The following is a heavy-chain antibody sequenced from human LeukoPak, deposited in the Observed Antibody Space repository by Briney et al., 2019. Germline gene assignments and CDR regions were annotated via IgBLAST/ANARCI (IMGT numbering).Heavy chain of an antibody. CDR3: ARGDIVVVPAAKNWYFDL. CDR1: GGSISSYY. CDR2: IYYSGST. V-gene: IGHV4-59*01. Sequence: KPSETLSLTCTVSGGSISSYYWSWVRQPPGKGLEWIGYIYYSGSTTYSPSLKSRVTISIDTSKNQFSLRLSSVAAADTAVYYCARGDIVVVPAAKNWYFDLWGRGTLVTVSS. J-gene: IGHJ2*01. D-gene: IGHD2-2*01.